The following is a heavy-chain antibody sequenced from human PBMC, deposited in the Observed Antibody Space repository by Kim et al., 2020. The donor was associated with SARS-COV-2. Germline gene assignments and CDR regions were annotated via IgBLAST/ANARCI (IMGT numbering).Heavy chain of an antibody. J-gene: IGHJ5*02. CDR1: GYTLTELS. CDR3: ATDLAYNGVVAATKWFDP. CDR2: FDPEDGET. V-gene: IGHV1-24*01. Sequence: ASVKVSCKVSGYTLTELSMHWVRQAPGKGLEWMGGFDPEDGETIYAQKFQGRVTMTEHTSTDTAYMELSSLRSEDTAVYYCATDLAYNGVVAATKWFDPWGQGNLVTVSS. D-gene: IGHD2-15*01.